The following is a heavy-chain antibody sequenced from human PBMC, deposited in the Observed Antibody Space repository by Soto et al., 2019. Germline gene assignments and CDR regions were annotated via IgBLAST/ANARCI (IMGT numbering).Heavy chain of an antibody. D-gene: IGHD3-10*01. CDR1: GFTFSDYA. V-gene: IGHV3-23*01. J-gene: IGHJ4*02. CDR3: AKALGELWFGDLLPDY. Sequence: EVQVLESGGGLVQPGGSLRLSCAASGFTFSDYAMSWVCQAPGKGLEWVSGISGSGGSTYFADSVKGRFTISRDNSKNTLYLELNSLRVEDTATYYCAKALGELWFGDLLPDYWGQGTLVTVSS. CDR2: ISGSGGST.